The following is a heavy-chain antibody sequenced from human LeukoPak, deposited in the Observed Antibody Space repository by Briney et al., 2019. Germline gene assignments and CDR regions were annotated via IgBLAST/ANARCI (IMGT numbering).Heavy chain of an antibody. Sequence: GGSLRLSCAASGFTFDDYTMHWVRQAPGKGMEWVSLISWDGGSTYYADSVKGRFTISRDNSKNSLYLQMNSLRTEDTALYYCAKISQGTYYYHSSGYPNDAFDIWGQGTMVTVSS. J-gene: IGHJ3*02. D-gene: IGHD3-22*01. CDR1: GFTFDDYT. CDR3: AKISQGTYYYHSSGYPNDAFDI. CDR2: ISWDGGST. V-gene: IGHV3-43*01.